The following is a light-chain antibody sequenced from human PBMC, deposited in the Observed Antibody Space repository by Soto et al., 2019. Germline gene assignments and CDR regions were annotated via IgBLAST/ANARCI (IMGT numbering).Light chain of an antibody. CDR1: QSVRNNY. J-gene: IGKJ4*01. CDR2: DAS. CDR3: QQYGSTPLT. Sequence: EIVLTQSPDTLSLSPGERATLSCRASQSVRNNYLAWYQQKPGQAPRFLIYDASSRATGIPDRFSGSGSGTDFTLTINRLEPEDFAVYYCQQYGSTPLTFGGVTKVDIE. V-gene: IGKV3-20*01.